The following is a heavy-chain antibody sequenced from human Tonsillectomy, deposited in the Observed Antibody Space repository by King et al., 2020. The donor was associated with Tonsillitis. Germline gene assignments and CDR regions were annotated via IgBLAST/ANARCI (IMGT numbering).Heavy chain of an antibody. J-gene: IGHJ4*02. V-gene: IGHV4-34*01. CDR1: VGSFSGYY. Sequence: VQLQQWGAGLLKPSETLSLTCAVYVGSFSGYYWSWIRQPPGQGLEWIGEMNRSGGTNYNPSLKSRVTISVDTSQNQFSLHLTSVTAADTALYYCARGEFSRALDYWGQGTLVTVSS. CDR2: MNRSGGT. D-gene: IGHD2-2*01. CDR3: ARGEFSRALDY.